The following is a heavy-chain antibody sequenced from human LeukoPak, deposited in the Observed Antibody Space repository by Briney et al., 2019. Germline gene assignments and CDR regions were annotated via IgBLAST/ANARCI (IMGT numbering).Heavy chain of an antibody. CDR2: ISSSSSFI. V-gene: IGHV3-21*01. J-gene: IGHJ4*02. CDR3: ARDPPLGSCSTISCPHLDY. Sequence: NSGGSLRLSCAASGSTFSRYIMNLVRQAPGKGLEWVSCISSSSSFIYYADSVKGRFTISRDNAKNSLYLQMNSLRAEDTAVYYCARDPPLGSCSTISCPHLDYWGQGTLVTVSS. D-gene: IGHD2-2*01. CDR1: GSTFSRYI.